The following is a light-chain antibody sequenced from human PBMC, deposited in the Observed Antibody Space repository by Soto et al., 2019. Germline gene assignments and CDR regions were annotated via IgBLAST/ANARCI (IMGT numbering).Light chain of an antibody. Sequence: EIVLTQSPATLSLSPGERATLSCRASQSISSHLAWYQQKPGQAPRLLMYDVSNRATGIPARISGSGSGTDFTLTISSLEPEDFAVYYCQQRSNWPPEYTFGQGTKLEIK. CDR3: QQRSNWPPEYT. J-gene: IGKJ2*01. CDR1: QSISSH. V-gene: IGKV3-11*01. CDR2: DVS.